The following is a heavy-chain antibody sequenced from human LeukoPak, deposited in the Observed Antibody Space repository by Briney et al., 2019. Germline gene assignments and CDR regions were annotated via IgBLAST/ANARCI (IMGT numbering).Heavy chain of an antibody. CDR3: ARDYYDSSGYYRYYFDY. V-gene: IGHV4-31*03. D-gene: IGHD3-22*01. J-gene: IGHJ4*02. CDR1: GGSISSGGYY. Sequence: SETLSPTCTVSGGSISSGGYYWSWIRQHPGKGLEWIGYIYYSGSTYYNPSLKSRVTISVDTSKNQFSLKLSSVTAADTAVYYCARDYYDSSGYYRYYFDYWGQGTLVTVSS. CDR2: IYYSGST.